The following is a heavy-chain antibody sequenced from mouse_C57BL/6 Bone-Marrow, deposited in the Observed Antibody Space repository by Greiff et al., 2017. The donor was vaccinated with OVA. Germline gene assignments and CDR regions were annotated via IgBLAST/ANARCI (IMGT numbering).Heavy chain of an antibody. D-gene: IGHD2-3*01. CDR1: GYTFTDYN. CDR3: ARGGPYDGPFDY. V-gene: IGHV1-22*01. Sequence: EVQLQQSGPELVKPGASVKMSCKASGYTFTDYNMHWVKQSHGKSLEWIGYINPNNGGTSYNQKFKGKATLTVNKSSSTAYMELRSLTSEDSAVYYCARGGPYDGPFDYWGQGTTLTVSS. CDR2: INPNNGGT. J-gene: IGHJ2*01.